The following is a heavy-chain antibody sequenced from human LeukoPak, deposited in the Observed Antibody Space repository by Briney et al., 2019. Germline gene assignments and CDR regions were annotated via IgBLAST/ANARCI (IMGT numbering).Heavy chain of an antibody. CDR3: TRDPSVDYDLLSHWFDP. CDR2: IISFFGAA. J-gene: IGHJ5*02. D-gene: IGHD3-9*01. Sequence: ASVKVSCKASGYSFINFGLSWVRQAPGQGLEWMGGIISFFGAAHYIQKLQGRLTITADESTSTAYMELSSLTSEDTAVYYCTRDPSVDYDLLSHWFDPWGQGTLVTVSS. CDR1: GYSFINFG. V-gene: IGHV1-69*13.